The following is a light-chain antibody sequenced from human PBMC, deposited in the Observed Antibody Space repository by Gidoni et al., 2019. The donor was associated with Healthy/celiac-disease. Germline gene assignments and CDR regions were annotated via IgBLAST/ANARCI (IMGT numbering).Light chain of an antibody. CDR1: QSVSSY. Sequence: EIVLTQYPATLSLSPGETATLSCSASQSVSSYLASYQQKPGQAARLLIYDASNRATGIPARFSGSGSATDFTLTISSLEPEDFAVYYCQQRSNWPPLTFGPGTKVDIK. CDR3: QQRSNWPPLT. CDR2: DAS. V-gene: IGKV3-11*01. J-gene: IGKJ3*01.